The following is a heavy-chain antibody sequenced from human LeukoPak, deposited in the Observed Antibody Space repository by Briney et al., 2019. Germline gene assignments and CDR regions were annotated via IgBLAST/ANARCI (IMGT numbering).Heavy chain of an antibody. CDR2: IYYSGST. D-gene: IGHD3-10*01. J-gene: IGHJ4*02. Sequence: SETLSLTCTVSGGSISSSSYYWGWIRQPPGKGLEWIGSIYYSGSTYYNPSLKSRVTISVDTSKNQFSLKLSSVTAADTAVYYCARRSGSYSYLFDYWGQGTLVTVSS. V-gene: IGHV4-39*01. CDR1: GGSISSSSYY. CDR3: ARRSGSYSYLFDY.